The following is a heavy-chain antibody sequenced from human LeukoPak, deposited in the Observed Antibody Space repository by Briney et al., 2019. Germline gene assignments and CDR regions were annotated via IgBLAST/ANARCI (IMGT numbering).Heavy chain of an antibody. V-gene: IGHV4-34*01. D-gene: IGHD3-22*01. Sequence: SETLSLTCAVYGGPFSSYYWSWIRQPPGKGLEWIGEVNHSGSTNYNPSLKSRVTISVDTSKNQFSLRLTSVTAADTAVYYCAGSRMTMTVVVGYFDYWGQGTRVTVSS. J-gene: IGHJ4*02. CDR1: GGPFSSYY. CDR3: AGSRMTMTVVVGYFDY. CDR2: VNHSGST.